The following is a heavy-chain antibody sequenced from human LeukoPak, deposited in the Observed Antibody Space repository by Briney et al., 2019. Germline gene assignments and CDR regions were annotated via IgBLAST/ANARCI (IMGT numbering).Heavy chain of an antibody. V-gene: IGHV5-51*01. J-gene: IGHJ4*02. Sequence: GESLKISCKGSGYSFTNYWIGWVRQMPGKGLEWMGIIYPGDSDTRYIPSFQGQVTISADKSINTAYLQWTSLKAFDTAMYYCARRVDSYWFFDYWGQGTLVTVSS. CDR2: IYPGDSDT. D-gene: IGHD1-26*01. CDR3: ARRVDSYWFFDY. CDR1: GYSFTNYW.